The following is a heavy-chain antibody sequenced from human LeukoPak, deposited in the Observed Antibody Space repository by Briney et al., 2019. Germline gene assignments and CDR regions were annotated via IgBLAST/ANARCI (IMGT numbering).Heavy chain of an antibody. V-gene: IGHV3-21*01. CDR2: ISSSSSYI. CDR3: ARVTRYYFDY. Sequence: GGSLRLSCVASGFTFNNYNMNWVRQAPGKGLEWVSSISSSSSYIYYADSVKGRFTTSRDNAKNSLYLQMNSLRAEDTAVYYCARVTRYYFDYWGQGTLVTVSS. CDR1: GFTFNNYN. D-gene: IGHD3-16*01. J-gene: IGHJ4*02.